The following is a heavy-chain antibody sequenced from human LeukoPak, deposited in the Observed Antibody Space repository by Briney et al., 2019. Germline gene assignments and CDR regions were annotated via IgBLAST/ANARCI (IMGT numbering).Heavy chain of an antibody. J-gene: IGHJ6*02. V-gene: IGHV1-18*04. Sequence: ASVKVSCKASGYTFTGYYMHWVRQAPGQGLEWMGWISAYNGNTNYAQKLQGRVTMTTDTSTSTAYMELRSLRSDDTAVYYCARDLEVVGHYYYYGMDVWGQGTTVTVSS. D-gene: IGHD2-15*01. CDR1: GYTFTGYY. CDR2: ISAYNGNT. CDR3: ARDLEVVGHYYYYGMDV.